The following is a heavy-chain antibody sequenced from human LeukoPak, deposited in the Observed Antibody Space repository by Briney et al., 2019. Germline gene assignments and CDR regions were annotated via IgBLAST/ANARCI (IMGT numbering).Heavy chain of an antibody. CDR2: ISVNNGGT. CDR1: GYTFTTYS. CDR3: VTATQARGYFLH. Sequence: ASVKVSCKASGYTFTTYSLAWVRQAPGQSLEWMGCISVNNGGTNYTESVQDRVTLTRDNPTNTPYLELKSLRSDDTAISYRVTATQARGYFLHWGQGTLVTVSS. J-gene: IGHJ1*01. V-gene: IGHV1-18*01.